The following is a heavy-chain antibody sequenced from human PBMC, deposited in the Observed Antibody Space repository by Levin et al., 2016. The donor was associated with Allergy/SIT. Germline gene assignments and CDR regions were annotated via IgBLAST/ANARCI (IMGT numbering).Heavy chain of an antibody. CDR2: IYYSGST. V-gene: IGHV4-59*12. J-gene: IGHJ4*02. D-gene: IGHD1-26*01. CDR1: GGSISSYY. Sequence: SETLSLTCTVSGGSISSYYWSWIRQPPGKGLEWIGYIYYSGSTNYNPSLKSRVTISVDTSKNQFSLKLSSVTAADTAVYYCASGDPSGSYYSARIPFDYWGQGTLVTVSS. CDR3: ASGDPSGSYYSARIPFDY.